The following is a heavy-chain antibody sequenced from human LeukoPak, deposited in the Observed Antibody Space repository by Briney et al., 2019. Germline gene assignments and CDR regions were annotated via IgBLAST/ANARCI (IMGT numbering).Heavy chain of an antibody. J-gene: IGHJ4*02. CDR2: INPNSGGT. V-gene: IGHV1-2*02. D-gene: IGHD6-13*01. CDR3: ARVTAAGHLLDY. Sequence: ASVKVFCKASGYTFTGYYMQWVRQAPGQGLEWMGWINPNSGGTNYAQKFQGRVTMTRDTSISTAHMELSRLRSDDTAVYYCARVTAAGHLLDYWGQGTLVTVSS. CDR1: GYTFTGYY.